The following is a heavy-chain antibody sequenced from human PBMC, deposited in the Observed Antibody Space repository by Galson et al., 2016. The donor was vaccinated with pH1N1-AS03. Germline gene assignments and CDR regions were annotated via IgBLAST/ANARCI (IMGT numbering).Heavy chain of an antibody. Sequence: SVKVSCKASGYTFPNYGINWVRQAPGQGLEWMGWISAYNGNTNYAQTFQGRLTMHTDTSTSTAYLELRSLRSDDTALYFCARNLVSGGYAGGNWFAPWGKGTLVTVSS. CDR2: ISAYNGNT. CDR1: GYTFPNYG. D-gene: IGHD1-26*01. CDR3: ARNLVSGGYAGGNWFAP. V-gene: IGHV1-18*01. J-gene: IGHJ5*02.